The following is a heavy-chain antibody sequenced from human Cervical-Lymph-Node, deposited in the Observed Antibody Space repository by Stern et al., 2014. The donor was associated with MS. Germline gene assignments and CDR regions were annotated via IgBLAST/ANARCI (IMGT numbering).Heavy chain of an antibody. CDR2: INSNGNVK. Sequence: QVQLVQSGPEVKKPGASVMVSCKTSGYTFTNYYIHWVRQAPGQGLEWMGIINSNGNVKASEQKFQGRLTMTRDTSTTTVYMRLITLTSEDTAMYYCTRAVGGVGREWGQGTLVFVSS. J-gene: IGHJ4*02. CDR1: GYTFTNYY. V-gene: IGHV1-46*01. CDR3: TRAVGGVGRE. D-gene: IGHD3-16*01.